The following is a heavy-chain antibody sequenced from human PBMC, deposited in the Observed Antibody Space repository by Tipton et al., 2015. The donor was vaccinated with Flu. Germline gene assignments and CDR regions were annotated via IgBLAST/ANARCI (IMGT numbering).Heavy chain of an antibody. CDR1: GGTFSSYA. CDR3: ARVAGPGVAVAGTGFDF. D-gene: IGHD6-19*01. CDR2: IIPIFGTA. V-gene: IGHV1-69*01. Sequence: QLVQSGAEVKKPGSSVKVSCKASGGTFSSYAISWVRQAPGQGLEWMGGIIPIFGTANYAQKFQGRVTITADESTSTAYMELSSLRSEDTAVYSCARVAGPGVAVAGTGFDFRGQGPLVTFPS. J-gene: IGHJ4*02.